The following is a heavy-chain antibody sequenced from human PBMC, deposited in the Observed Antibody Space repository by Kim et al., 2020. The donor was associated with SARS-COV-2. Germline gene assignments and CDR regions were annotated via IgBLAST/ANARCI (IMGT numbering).Heavy chain of an antibody. CDR2: IYPGDSYDSDT. CDR1: GYRFSNYW. V-gene: IGHV5-51*01. CDR3: ARRYYYDSSASLWYFDR. D-gene: IGHD3-22*01. J-gene: IGHJ4*02. Sequence: GESLKISCKGSGYRFSNYWITWVRQMPGKGLEWMGNIYPGDSYDSDTRYSPSFQGQVTISADRSINSAYLHWSSLRASDTAIYYCARRYYYDSSASLWYFDRWGQGTLVTVSS.